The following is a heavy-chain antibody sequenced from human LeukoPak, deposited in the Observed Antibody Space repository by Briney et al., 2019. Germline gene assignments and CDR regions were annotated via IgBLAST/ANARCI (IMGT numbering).Heavy chain of an antibody. V-gene: IGHV3-23*01. CDR2: ISGSGGST. CDR1: GFTSGLTFSNYA. D-gene: IGHD3-16*02. Sequence: PGGSLRLSCAASGFTSGLTFSNYAMSWVRQAPGKGLEWVSVISGSGGSTYYTDSVKGRFTISRDNSKNTLYLQMNSLRAEDTAVYYCAKGSREYDYVWGSYRVLSSFDYWGQGTLVTVSS. CDR3: AKGSREYDYVWGSYRVLSSFDY. J-gene: IGHJ4*02.